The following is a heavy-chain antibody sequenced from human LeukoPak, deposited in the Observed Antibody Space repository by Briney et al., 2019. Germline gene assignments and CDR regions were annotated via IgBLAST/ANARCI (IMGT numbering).Heavy chain of an antibody. CDR2: ISGSGDRR. CDR1: GFAFSSYA. V-gene: IGHV3-23*01. D-gene: IGHD2-8*01. Sequence: GGSLRLSCAASGFAFSSYAMRWVRQAPGKGLEWVSSISGSGDRRDSADSVKGRFTISRDNSKNTLYLEMHSLRAEDTAVCYCAKDRGHCTNGVCHNYYYMDVWGKGTTVTVSS. J-gene: IGHJ6*03. CDR3: AKDRGHCTNGVCHNYYYMDV.